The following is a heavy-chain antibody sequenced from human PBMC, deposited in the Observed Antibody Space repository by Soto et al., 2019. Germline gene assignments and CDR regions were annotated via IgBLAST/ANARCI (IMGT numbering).Heavy chain of an antibody. CDR2: INGGTGQT. CDR1: GYSFSTYA. CDR3: ARGKGMEENYNYYGLDI. Sequence: QVQVVQSGAGVKKPGASVKVSCKASGYSFSTYAMHWVRQAPGQSLEWMGWINGGTGQTKFSQRFQDRITITRDTSASTAYMELSSLRSEDTAVYYCARGKGMEENYNYYGLDIWGQGTTVTVSS. D-gene: IGHD1-1*01. J-gene: IGHJ6*02. V-gene: IGHV1-3*01.